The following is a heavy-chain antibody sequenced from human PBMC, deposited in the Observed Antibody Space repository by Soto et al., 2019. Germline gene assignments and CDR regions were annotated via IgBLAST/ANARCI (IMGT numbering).Heavy chain of an antibody. D-gene: IGHD1-1*01. CDR3: ASLFRVSGFDY. J-gene: IGHJ4*02. CDR1: GGSFSGYY. CDR2: INHSGST. V-gene: IGHV4-34*01. Sequence: PSETLSLTCAVYGGSFSGYYWSWIRQPPGKGLEWIGEINHSGSTNYNPSLKSRVTISVDTSKNQFSLKLSSVTAADTAVYYCASLFRVSGFDYWGEITLVT.